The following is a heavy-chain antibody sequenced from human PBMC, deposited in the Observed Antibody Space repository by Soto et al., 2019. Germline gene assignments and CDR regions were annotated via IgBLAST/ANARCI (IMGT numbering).Heavy chain of an antibody. Sequence: QVQLVESGGGLVKPGGSLRLSCAASGFTFSDYYMSWIRQAPGKGLEWVSYISSSGSTICYADSVKGRFTISRDNAKNSLYLQMNSLRAEDAAVYYCARAYPLVIVVGVAATLLNEYYMDVWGKGTTVTASS. V-gene: IGHV3-11*01. CDR2: ISSSGSTI. CDR3: ARAYPLVIVVGVAATLLNEYYMDV. D-gene: IGHD2-15*01. J-gene: IGHJ6*03. CDR1: GFTFSDYY.